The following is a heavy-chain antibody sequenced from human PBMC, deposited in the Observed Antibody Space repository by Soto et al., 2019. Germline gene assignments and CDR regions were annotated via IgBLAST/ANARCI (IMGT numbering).Heavy chain of an antibody. CDR1: GGSFSGYY. V-gene: IGHV4-34*01. CDR3: ARGNIVVVPAANALNYYYYGMDV. CDR2: INHSGST. D-gene: IGHD2-2*01. J-gene: IGHJ6*02. Sequence: QVQLQQWGAGLLKPSETLSLTCAVYGGSFSGYYWSWIRQPPGKGLEWIGEINHSGSTNYNPSLKSRVTISVATSKNQFARKLSSVTAADTAVYYCARGNIVVVPAANALNYYYYGMDVWGQGTTVTVS.